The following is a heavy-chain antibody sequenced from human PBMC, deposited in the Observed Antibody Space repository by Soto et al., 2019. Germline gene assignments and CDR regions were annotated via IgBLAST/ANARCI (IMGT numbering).Heavy chain of an antibody. CDR1: GFTVSSNY. Sequence: DVQLVESGGGLIQPGGSLRLSCAASGFTVSSNYMSWVRQAPGKGLEWVSVIYSDDSTFYADSVMGRFTISRDNSKNTLYLQMNSLRAGDTAIYYCERFRATRWDAFDLWGQGTMVTVSS. D-gene: IGHD1-1*01. CDR2: IYSDDST. V-gene: IGHV3-53*01. CDR3: ERFRATRWDAFDL. J-gene: IGHJ3*01.